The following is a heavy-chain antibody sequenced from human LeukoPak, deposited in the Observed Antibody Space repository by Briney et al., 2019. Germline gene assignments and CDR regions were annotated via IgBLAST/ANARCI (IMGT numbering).Heavy chain of an antibody. CDR1: GGSFSGYY. J-gene: IGHJ6*03. Sequence: SETLSLTCAVYGGSFSGYYWSWIRQPPGKGLEWIGEINHSGSTNYNPSLKSRVTISVDTSKNQFSLKLSSVTAADTAVYYCARVGDDSSGYHYFYYYMDVWGKGTTVTISS. V-gene: IGHV4-34*01. CDR3: ARVGDDSSGYHYFYYYMDV. D-gene: IGHD3-22*01. CDR2: INHSGST.